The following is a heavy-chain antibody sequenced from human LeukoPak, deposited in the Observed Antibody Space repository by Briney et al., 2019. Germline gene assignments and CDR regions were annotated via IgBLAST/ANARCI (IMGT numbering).Heavy chain of an antibody. CDR1: GYTFTGYY. V-gene: IGHV1-2*02. CDR2: INPNSGGT. Sequence: ASVRVSCKASGYTFTGYYMHWVRQAPGQGLEWMGWINPNSGGTNSAQKFQGRVTMTRDTSISTAYMELSRLRSDDTAVYYCAADRWVGATTFDYWGQGTLVTVSS. J-gene: IGHJ4*02. D-gene: IGHD1-26*01. CDR3: AADRWVGATTFDY.